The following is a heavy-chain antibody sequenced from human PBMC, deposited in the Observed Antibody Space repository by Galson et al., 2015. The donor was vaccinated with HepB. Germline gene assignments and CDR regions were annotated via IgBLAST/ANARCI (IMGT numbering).Heavy chain of an antibody. V-gene: IGHV3-30*18. J-gene: IGHJ4*02. D-gene: IGHD3-22*01. CDR1: GFTFSSYG. Sequence: SLRLSCAASGFTFSSYGMHWVRQAPGKGLEWVAVISYDGSNKYYADSVKGRFTISRDNSKSTLYLQMNSLRAKDTAVYYCAKDSNYYDSSGYYDSPTFDYWGQGSLVTVSS. CDR3: AKDSNYYDSSGYYDSPTFDY. CDR2: ISYDGSNK.